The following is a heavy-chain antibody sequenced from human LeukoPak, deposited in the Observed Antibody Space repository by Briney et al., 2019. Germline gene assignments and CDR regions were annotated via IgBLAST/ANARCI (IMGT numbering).Heavy chain of an antibody. CDR3: VRGGWELDY. J-gene: IGHJ4*02. CDR2: IKEDGTAN. V-gene: IGHV3-7*01. CDR1: GFTFRDFW. Sequence: GGSLRLSCAASGFTFRDFWMAWVRQAPGKGLEWVAHIKEDGTANYYVDSVKGRFTISKDDGKNSLYLQTNSLRVEDTAVYYCVRGGWELDYWGQGTLVTVSS. D-gene: IGHD4-23*01.